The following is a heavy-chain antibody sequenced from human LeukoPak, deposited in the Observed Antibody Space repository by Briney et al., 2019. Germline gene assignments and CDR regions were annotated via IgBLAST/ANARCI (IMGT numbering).Heavy chain of an antibody. J-gene: IGHJ4*02. V-gene: IGHV3-30*04. Sequence: GGSLRLSCAASGFTFSSYAMHWVRQAPGKGLEWEAVISYDGSNKYYADSVKGRFTVSRDNFKNTLYLQMDSLRAEDTAVYYCATVSSHPDWGQGTLVIVSS. CDR1: GFTFSSYA. CDR2: ISYDGSNK. D-gene: IGHD6-19*01. CDR3: ATVSSHPD.